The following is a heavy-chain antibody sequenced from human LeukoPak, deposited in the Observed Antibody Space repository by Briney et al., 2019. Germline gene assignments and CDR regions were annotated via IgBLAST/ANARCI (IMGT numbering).Heavy chain of an antibody. V-gene: IGHV5-51*01. CDR1: GYSFTSYW. CDR2: IYPGDSDT. D-gene: IGHD6-19*01. CDR3: ARQRQPSSGWQDY. J-gene: IGHJ4*02. Sequence: GESLKISCKGSGYSFTSYWIGWVRQMPGKGLEWTGIIYPGDSDTRYSPSFQGQVTISADKSISTAYLQWSSLKASDTAMYYRARQRQPSSGWQDYWGQGTLVTVSS.